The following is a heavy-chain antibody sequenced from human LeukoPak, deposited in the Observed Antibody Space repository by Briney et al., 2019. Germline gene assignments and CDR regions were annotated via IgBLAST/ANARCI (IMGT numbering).Heavy chain of an antibody. Sequence: GGSLRLSCAASGFSVSSNYMTWVRQAPGKGLEWVSSIYGGGSTYYADAVKGRFTISRDNSKNTLYLEMNSLRDEETAVYYCAREPRGSYPYAFDIWGRGTMVTVSS. D-gene: IGHD1-26*01. CDR2: IYGGGST. J-gene: IGHJ3*02. CDR1: GFSVSSNY. CDR3: AREPRGSYPYAFDI. V-gene: IGHV3-66*01.